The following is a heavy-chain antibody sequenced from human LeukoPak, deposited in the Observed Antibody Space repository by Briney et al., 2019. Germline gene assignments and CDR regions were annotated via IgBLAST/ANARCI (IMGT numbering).Heavy chain of an antibody. CDR2: IDPSDSYT. CDR3: ASIGSGSYYKGPDYYGMDV. J-gene: IGHJ6*04. CDR1: GYSFTSYW. V-gene: IGHV5-10-1*01. Sequence: GESLRISCKGSGYSFTSYWISWVRQMPGKGLEWMGRIDPSDSYTNYSPSFRGHVTISADKSISTAYLQWSSLKASDTAMYYCASIGSGSYYKGPDYYGMDVWGKGTTVTVSS. D-gene: IGHD3-10*01.